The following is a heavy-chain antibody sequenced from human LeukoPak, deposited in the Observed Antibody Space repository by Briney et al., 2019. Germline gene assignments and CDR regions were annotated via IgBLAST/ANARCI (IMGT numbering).Heavy chain of an antibody. CDR3: ATDLRKRTGYSSGWYTGPGLASY. Sequence: ASVKVSCKVSGYTLTALSMHWVRRAPGKGLEWRGDFDPEDGETIYAQKFQGRVTMTEDTSTATASMELSRLRAEDTAVYYWATDLRKRTGYSSGWYTGPGLASYWGQGTLVTVSS. CDR2: FDPEDGET. D-gene: IGHD6-19*01. J-gene: IGHJ4*02. CDR1: GYTLTALS. V-gene: IGHV1-24*01.